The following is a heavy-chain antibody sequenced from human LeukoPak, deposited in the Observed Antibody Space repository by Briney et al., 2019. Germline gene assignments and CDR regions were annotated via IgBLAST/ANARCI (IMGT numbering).Heavy chain of an antibody. J-gene: IGHJ3*02. V-gene: IGHV3-23*01. CDR1: GFTFSSYA. Sequence: PGGSLRLSCAASGFTFSSYAMSWVRQAPGKGLEWVSAISGSGGSTYYADSVKGRFTISRDNSKNTLYLQMNSLRAEDTAVYYCAKDSTQYQPLWWAFDIWGQGTMVTVSS. D-gene: IGHD2-2*01. CDR3: AKDSTQYQPLWWAFDI. CDR2: ISGSGGST.